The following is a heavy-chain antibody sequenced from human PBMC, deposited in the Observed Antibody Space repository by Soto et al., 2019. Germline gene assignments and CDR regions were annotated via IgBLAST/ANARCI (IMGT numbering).Heavy chain of an antibody. CDR2: VNAGNGNT. V-gene: IGHV1-3*01. Sequence: ASVKGSCKASGYTFTSYAMHWVRQAPGQRLEWMGWVNAGNGNTKYSQKFQGRVTITRDTSASTAYMELSSLRSEDTALYYCAKDMKWGGMTTIHYFDSWGQGTQVTVSS. D-gene: IGHD4-17*01. CDR1: GYTFTSYA. CDR3: AKDMKWGGMTTIHYFDS. J-gene: IGHJ4*02.